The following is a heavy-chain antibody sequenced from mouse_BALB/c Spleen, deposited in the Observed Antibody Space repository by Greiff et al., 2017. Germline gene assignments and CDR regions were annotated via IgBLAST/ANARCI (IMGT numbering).Heavy chain of an antibody. D-gene: IGHD2-14*01. CDR1: GYSITSDYA. J-gene: IGHJ4*01. CDR2: ISYSGST. Sequence: EVKLVESGPGLVKPSQSLSLTCTVTGYSITSDYAWNWIRQFPGNKLEWMGYISYSGSTSYNPSLKSRISITRDTSKNQFFLQLNSVTTEDTATYYCARGGVRAMDYWGQGTSVTVSS. CDR3: ARGGVRAMDY. V-gene: IGHV3-2*02.